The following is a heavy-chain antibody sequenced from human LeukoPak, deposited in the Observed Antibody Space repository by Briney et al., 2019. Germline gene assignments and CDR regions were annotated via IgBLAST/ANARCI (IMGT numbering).Heavy chain of an antibody. CDR1: GGSISTYY. V-gene: IGHV4-59*01. CDR3: ARDLVGATLLNAFDI. CDR2: IYYSGRT. Sequence: PSETLSLTCTVSGGSISTYYWSWFRQPPGKGLEWIGYIYYSGRTNYNPSLKSRVTISVDTSKNQFSLRLSSVTAADTAVYYCARDLVGATLLNAFDIWGQGTMVTVSS. D-gene: IGHD1-26*01. J-gene: IGHJ3*02.